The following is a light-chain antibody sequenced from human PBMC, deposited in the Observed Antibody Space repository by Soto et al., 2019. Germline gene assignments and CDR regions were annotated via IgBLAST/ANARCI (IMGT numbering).Light chain of an antibody. CDR2: AAS. J-gene: IGKJ4*02. CDR1: QSVSSY. V-gene: IGKV3-11*01. Sequence: EIVLTQSPATLSLFPGERATLSCRASQSVSSYLAWYQQKPGQAPRLLMYAASNRATGIPARFSGSGSGTDFTLTISSLEPEDFAVYYCQHRSQFGGGTKVEIK. CDR3: QHRSQ.